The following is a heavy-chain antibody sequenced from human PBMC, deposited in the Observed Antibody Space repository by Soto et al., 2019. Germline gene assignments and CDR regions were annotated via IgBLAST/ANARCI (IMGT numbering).Heavy chain of an antibody. D-gene: IGHD6-13*01. Sequence: QVQLQESGQGLVKPSVTLSLTCAVSGGSISRSNWFSWFLQPPGKGLEWIGEIYQSDSTNYNPSLKSRVTISVDQSKNQLSVKLSSVTAADTAVYYCAGRIAMYDYWGQGTLVTVSS. CDR1: GGSISRSNW. J-gene: IGHJ4*02. V-gene: IGHV4-4*02. CDR2: IYQSDST. CDR3: AGRIAMYDY.